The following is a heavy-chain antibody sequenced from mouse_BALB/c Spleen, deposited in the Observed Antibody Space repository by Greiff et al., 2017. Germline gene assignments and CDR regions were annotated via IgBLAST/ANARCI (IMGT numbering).Heavy chain of an antibody. V-gene: IGHV1-82*01. CDR3: ARDGYYAMDY. CDR2: IYPGDGDT. CDR1: GYAFSSSW. J-gene: IGHJ4*01. D-gene: IGHD2-3*01. Sequence: QVQLQQSGPELVKPGASVKISCKASGYAFSSSWMNWVKQRPGQGLEWIGRIYPGDGDTNYNGKFKGKATLTADKSSSTAYMQLSSLTSVDSAVYFCARDGYYAMDYWGQGTTLTVSS.